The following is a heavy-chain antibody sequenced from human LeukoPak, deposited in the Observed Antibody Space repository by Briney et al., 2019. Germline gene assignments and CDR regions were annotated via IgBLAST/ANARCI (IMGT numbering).Heavy chain of an antibody. CDR2: ISYDGSNK. D-gene: IGHD3-10*01. CDR1: GFTFSSYA. V-gene: IGHV3-30-3*01. CDR3: ARGARLRHRFGFDP. J-gene: IGHJ5*02. Sequence: PGGSLRLSCAASGFTFSSYAMHWVRQAPGKGLEWVAVISYDGSNKYYAGSVKGRFTISRDNSKNTLYLQMNSLRAEDTAVYYCARGARLRHRFGFDPWGQGTLVTVSS.